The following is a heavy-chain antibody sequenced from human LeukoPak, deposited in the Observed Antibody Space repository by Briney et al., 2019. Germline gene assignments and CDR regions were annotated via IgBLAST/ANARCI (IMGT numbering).Heavy chain of an antibody. D-gene: IGHD6-13*01. J-gene: IGHJ4*02. Sequence: SETLSLTCTVSGGSISSYYWSWIRQPPGKGLEWIGYIYYSGSTNYNPSLKSRVTISVDTSKNQFSLKLSSVTAADTAVYYCARDISSSWIFDYWAREPWSPSPQ. V-gene: IGHV4-59*01. CDR2: IYYSGST. CDR1: GGSISSYY. CDR3: ARDISSSWIFDY.